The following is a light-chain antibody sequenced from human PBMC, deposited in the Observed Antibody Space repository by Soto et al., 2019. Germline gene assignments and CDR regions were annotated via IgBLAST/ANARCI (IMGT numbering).Light chain of an antibody. V-gene: IGLV2-14*03. J-gene: IGLJ1*01. Sequence: QSALTQPASMSGSPGQSITISCTGSSSDVGAYNYDSWYQQYRPGEAPKLIIYDVSHRPAGVSTRFSGSKSGNTASLTISGLQTLDETDKYSRAITRAATYVVGTGTKVTVL. CDR3: RAITRAATYV. CDR1: SSDVGAYNY. CDR2: DVS.